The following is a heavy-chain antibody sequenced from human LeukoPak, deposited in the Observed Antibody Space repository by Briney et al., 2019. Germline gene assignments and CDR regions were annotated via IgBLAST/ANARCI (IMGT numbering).Heavy chain of an antibody. CDR2: IYPGDSDT. CDR1: GYSFTSYW. D-gene: IGHD2-2*01. CDR3: ARHTVVSPITGYYYGMDV. V-gene: IGHV5-51*01. J-gene: IGHJ6*02. Sequence: GESLKISCKGSGYSFTSYWIGWVRQMPGKGLEWMGIIYPGDSDTRYSPSFQGQVTISADKSISTAYLQWSSLKASDTAMYHCARHTVVSPITGYYYGMDVWGQGTTVTVSS.